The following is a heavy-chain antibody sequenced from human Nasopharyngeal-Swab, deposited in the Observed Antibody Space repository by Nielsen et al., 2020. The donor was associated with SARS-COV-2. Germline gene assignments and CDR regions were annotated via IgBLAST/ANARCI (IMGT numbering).Heavy chain of an antibody. J-gene: IGHJ3*02. V-gene: IGHV3-30*18. Sequence: GGSLRLSCAASGFIFSSYGMHWVRQAPGKGLEWVAVISYDGSNKYYADSLQGRFTISKDNSKNTLYLQMNSLRAEDTAVYYCAKVPGSSWVDAFDIWGQGTKVTVSS. CDR2: ISYDGSNK. D-gene: IGHD6-13*01. CDR1: GFIFSSYG. CDR3: AKVPGSSWVDAFDI.